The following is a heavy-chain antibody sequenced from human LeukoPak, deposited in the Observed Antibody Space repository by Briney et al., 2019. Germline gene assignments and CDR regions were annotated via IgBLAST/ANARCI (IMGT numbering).Heavy chain of an antibody. V-gene: IGHV4-34*01. CDR3: ARGGYYGLGTDFRFDP. CDR1: GGSFSGYY. D-gene: IGHD3-10*01. CDR2: INHSGST. J-gene: IGHJ5*02. Sequence: RASETLSLTCAVYGGSFSGYYWSWIRQPPGKGLEWIGEINHSGSTNYNPSLKSRVTISVDTSKNQFSLKLNSVTAADTAVYYCARGGYYGLGTDFRFDPWGQGTLVTVSS.